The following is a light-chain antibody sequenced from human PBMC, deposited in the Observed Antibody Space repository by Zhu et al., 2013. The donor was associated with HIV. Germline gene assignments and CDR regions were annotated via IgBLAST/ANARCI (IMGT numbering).Light chain of an antibody. J-gene: IGKJ4*01. V-gene: IGKV3-11*01. CDR1: QSVSSN. CDR2: DAS. Sequence: EIVMTQSPATLSVSPGERATLSCRASQSVSSNLAWYQQKPGQAPRLLIYDASNRATGIPARFSGSGSGTDFTLTISSLEPEDFAVYYCQQRGNWPLTFGGGTKVEIK. CDR3: QQRGNWPLT.